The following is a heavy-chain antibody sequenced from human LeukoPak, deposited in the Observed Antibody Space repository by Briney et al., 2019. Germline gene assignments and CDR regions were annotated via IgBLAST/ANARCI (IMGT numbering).Heavy chain of an antibody. Sequence: SETLSLTCTVSGDSISSSSYYWGWIRQTPGKGLEWIGSIYYSGSTYYNPSLKSRVTISVDTSKNQFSLKLSSVTAADTAVYYCARHERATKLDYWGQGTLVIVSS. CDR2: IYYSGST. D-gene: IGHD1-26*01. V-gene: IGHV4-39*01. CDR3: ARHERATKLDY. CDR1: GDSISSSSYY. J-gene: IGHJ4*02.